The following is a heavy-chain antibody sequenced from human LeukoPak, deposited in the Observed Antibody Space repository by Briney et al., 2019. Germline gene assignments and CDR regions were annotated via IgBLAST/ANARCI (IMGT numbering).Heavy chain of an antibody. CDR3: ARGGDGYTP. CDR1: GFTFSRYW. V-gene: IGHV3-74*01. D-gene: IGHD5-24*01. J-gene: IGHJ5*02. CDR2: INSDGSST. Sequence: GGSLRLSCAASGFTFSRYWMHWVRQAPGKGLVWVSHINSDGSSTSYADSVKGRFTISRDNAKNSLYLQMNSLRAEDTAMYYCARGGDGYTPWGQGTLVTVSS.